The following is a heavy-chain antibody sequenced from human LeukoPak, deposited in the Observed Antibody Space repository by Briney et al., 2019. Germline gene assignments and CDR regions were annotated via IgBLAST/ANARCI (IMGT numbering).Heavy chain of an antibody. D-gene: IGHD5-12*01. V-gene: IGHV3-11*04. CDR1: GFTFDDYD. Sequence: GGSLRLSCAASGFTFDDYDMSWVRQAPGKGLEWVSYISTSGTAVYYADSVKGRFTISRDNAKNSLYLQMNSLRVEDTAVYYCAKSPGGYSGPFGDWGQGTLVTVSS. CDR3: AKSPGGYSGPFGD. CDR2: ISTSGTAV. J-gene: IGHJ4*02.